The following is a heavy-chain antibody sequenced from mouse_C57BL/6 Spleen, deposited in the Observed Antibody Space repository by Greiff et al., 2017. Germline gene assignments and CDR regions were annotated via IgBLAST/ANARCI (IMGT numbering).Heavy chain of an antibody. V-gene: IGHV5-4*01. CDR1: GFTFSSYA. Sequence: DVHLVESGGGLVKPGGSLKLSCAASGFTFSSYAMSWVRQTPETRLEWVATISDGGSYTYYPDNVKGRFTISRDNAKNNLYLQMSHLKSEDTAMYYCARDGNYVSWYFDVWGTGTTVTVSS. CDR3: ARDGNYVSWYFDV. CDR2: ISDGGSYT. J-gene: IGHJ1*03. D-gene: IGHD2-1*01.